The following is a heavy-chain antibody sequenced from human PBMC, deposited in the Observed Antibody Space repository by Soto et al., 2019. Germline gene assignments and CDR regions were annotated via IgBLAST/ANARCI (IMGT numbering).Heavy chain of an antibody. J-gene: IGHJ4*02. CDR3: VRDSHGDY. CDR2: IDHDGPT. Sequence: DVQLVESGGGLVQPGGSLRLSCAGSGFTFSNYWMHWVRQAPGKGLEWVSRIDHDGPTDYADSVRGRFTISRDNAENTLYLHMNSLRPEDTAVYYCVRDSHGDYWGQGTLVIVSS. CDR1: GFTFSNYW. V-gene: IGHV3-74*01.